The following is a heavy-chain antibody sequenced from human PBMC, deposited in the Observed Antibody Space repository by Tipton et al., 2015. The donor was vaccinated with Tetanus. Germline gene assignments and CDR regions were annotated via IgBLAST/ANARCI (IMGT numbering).Heavy chain of an antibody. CDR2: ISFDASKE. Sequence: SLRLSCEASGFLFSTYTMHWVRQPLGKGLEWLSVISFDASKEHIADSVRGRFTISRDNSKNTLYLQMNSLRAEDTAVYYCATDRLTAPRVHLWYYFDYCGQGTLVTVSS. CDR1: GFLFSTYT. D-gene: IGHD2-21*01. J-gene: IGHJ4*02. CDR3: ATDRLTAPRVHLWYYFDY. V-gene: IGHV3-30-3*01.